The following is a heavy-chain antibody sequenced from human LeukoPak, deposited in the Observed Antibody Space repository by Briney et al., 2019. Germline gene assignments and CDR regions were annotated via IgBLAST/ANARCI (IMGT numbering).Heavy chain of an antibody. D-gene: IGHD6-19*01. CDR2: INDSGST. V-gene: IGHV4-34*01. CDR1: GGSFSGYY. Sequence: SETLSLTCAVYGGSFSGYYWSWIRQPPGKGLEWIGEINDSGSTNYNPSLKSRVTISVDTSKNQFSLKLNSVTAADTAVYYCARLVTGYSSGWYPYYFDYWGQGTLVTVSS. J-gene: IGHJ4*02. CDR3: ARLVTGYSSGWYPYYFDY.